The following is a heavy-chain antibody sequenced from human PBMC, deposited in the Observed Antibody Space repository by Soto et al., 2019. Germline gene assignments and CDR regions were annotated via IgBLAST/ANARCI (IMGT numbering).Heavy chain of an antibody. V-gene: IGHV1-18*01. Sequence: QVQLVQSGGEVKKPGASVKVSCKASGYTFSSYGISWVRQAPGQGLEWMGWISVYNGNTNYAEKFQGRAPMTTDTSPSTAYMELGSLTSDDTAVYYCARRFGYSSSYNSYYLDVWGKGTTVTVSS. J-gene: IGHJ6*03. D-gene: IGHD6-13*01. CDR1: GYTFSSYG. CDR2: ISVYNGNT. CDR3: ARRFGYSSSYNSYYLDV.